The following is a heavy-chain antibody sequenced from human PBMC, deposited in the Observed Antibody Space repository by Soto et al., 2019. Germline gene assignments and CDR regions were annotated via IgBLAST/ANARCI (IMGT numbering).Heavy chain of an antibody. D-gene: IGHD3-16*01. Sequence: QAPLVESGGGVVQPGRSLRLSCAASGFTFSSSAMHWVRQAPGKGLDWVAVISYDGNTKYYEDSVRGRFSISRDKSNDTLYLQMTSLTPEDTGLCFCARDNIFGGGWTADMDVWGQGTTVTVSS. J-gene: IGHJ6*02. CDR2: ISYDGNTK. V-gene: IGHV3-30-3*01. CDR1: GFTFSSSA. CDR3: ARDNIFGGGWTADMDV.